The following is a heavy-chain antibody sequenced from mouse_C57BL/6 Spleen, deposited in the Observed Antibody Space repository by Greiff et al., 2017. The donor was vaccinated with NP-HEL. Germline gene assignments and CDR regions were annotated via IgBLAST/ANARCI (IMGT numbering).Heavy chain of an antibody. V-gene: IGHV5-6*01. CDR2: ISSGGSYT. D-gene: IGHD2-10*02. Sequence: EVKLVESGGDLVKPGGSLKLSCAASGFTFSSYGMSWVRQTPDKRLEWVATISSGGSYTYYPDSVKGRFTISRDNAKNTLYLQMSSLKSEDTAMYYCARLLEAMDYWGKGTSVTVSS. CDR1: GFTFSSYG. CDR3: ARLLEAMDY. J-gene: IGHJ4*01.